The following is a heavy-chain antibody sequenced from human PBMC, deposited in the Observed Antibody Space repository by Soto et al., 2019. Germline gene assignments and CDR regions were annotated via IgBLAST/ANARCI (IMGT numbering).Heavy chain of an antibody. J-gene: IGHJ3*02. V-gene: IGHV4-39*01. Sequence: LRETLSLTCSVSGDSISSSNCYWGWIRQPPGKGLEWIRNIYYSGSTYYNPSLKSRVTISVDTSKNQFSLNLSSVTAADTAVYYCARLNEDSSGWYGGFDIWGQGTMVTVSS. CDR1: GDSISSSNCY. CDR2: IYYSGST. CDR3: ARLNEDSSGWYGGFDI. D-gene: IGHD6-19*01.